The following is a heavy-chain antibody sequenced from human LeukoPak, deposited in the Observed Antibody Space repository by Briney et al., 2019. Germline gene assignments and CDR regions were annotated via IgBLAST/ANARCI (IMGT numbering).Heavy chain of an antibody. CDR1: GYTFTGYY. J-gene: IGHJ4*02. CDR2: INPNSGGT. V-gene: IGHV1-2*04. D-gene: IGHD3-3*01. CDR3: ARSPSGYYTPFYFDY. Sequence: GASVKVSCKASGYTFTGYYMHWVRQAPGQGLEWMGWINPNSGGTNYAQKFQGWVTMTRDTSISTAYMELSRLRSEDTAVYYCARSPSGYYTPFYFDYWGQGTLVTVSS.